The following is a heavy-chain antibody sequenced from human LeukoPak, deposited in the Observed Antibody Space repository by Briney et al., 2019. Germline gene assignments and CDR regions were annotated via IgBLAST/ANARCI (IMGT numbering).Heavy chain of an antibody. CDR1: GYTFTSYG. J-gene: IGHJ5*02. D-gene: IGHD3-3*01. Sequence: EASVKVSCKASGYTFTSYGISWVRQAPGQGLEWMGWISAYNGNTNYAQKLQGRVTMTTDTSTSTAYMELRSLRSDDTAVYYCARVFGVVSLGWFDPWGQGTLVTVSS. V-gene: IGHV1-18*01. CDR2: ISAYNGNT. CDR3: ARVFGVVSLGWFDP.